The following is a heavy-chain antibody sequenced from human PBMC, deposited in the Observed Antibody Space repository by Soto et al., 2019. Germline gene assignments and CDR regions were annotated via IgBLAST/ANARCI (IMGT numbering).Heavy chain of an antibody. Sequence: GGSLRLSCAASGFTFSSYGMHWVRQAPGKGLEWVAVIWYDGSNKYYADSVKGRFTISRDNSKNTLYLQMNSLRAEDTAVYYCATQKVEMATIATEDYFDYWGQGTLVTVSS. CDR1: GFTFSSYG. J-gene: IGHJ4*02. D-gene: IGHD5-12*01. CDR3: ATQKVEMATIATEDYFDY. V-gene: IGHV3-33*01. CDR2: IWYDGSNK.